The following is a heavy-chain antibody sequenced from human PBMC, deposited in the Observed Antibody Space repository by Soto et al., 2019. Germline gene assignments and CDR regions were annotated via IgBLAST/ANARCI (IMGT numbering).Heavy chain of an antibody. CDR1: GFTFSSYG. CDR2: IWYDGSNK. J-gene: IGHJ5*02. Sequence: GGSLRLSCAASGFTFSSYGMHWVRQAPGKGLEWVAVIWYDGSNKYYADSVKGRFTISRDNSKNTLYLQMNSLRAEDRAVYYCATSQPLGDSSSPNWFDPWGQGTLVTVSS. D-gene: IGHD6-6*01. CDR3: ATSQPLGDSSSPNWFDP. V-gene: IGHV3-33*08.